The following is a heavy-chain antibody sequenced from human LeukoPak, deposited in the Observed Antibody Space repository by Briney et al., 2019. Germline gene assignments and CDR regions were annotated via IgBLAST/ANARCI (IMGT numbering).Heavy chain of an antibody. Sequence: GGSLRLSCAASGFTLSSYGMHWVRQAPGKGLEWVAFIRYDGSNKYYADSVKGRFTISRDNSKNTLYLQMNSLRPEDTAVYYCAKAIWVAAASSWFCLDYWGQGTLVTVSS. CDR1: GFTLSSYG. J-gene: IGHJ4*02. V-gene: IGHV3-30*02. CDR3: AKAIWVAAASSWFCLDY. CDR2: IRYDGSNK. D-gene: IGHD6-13*01.